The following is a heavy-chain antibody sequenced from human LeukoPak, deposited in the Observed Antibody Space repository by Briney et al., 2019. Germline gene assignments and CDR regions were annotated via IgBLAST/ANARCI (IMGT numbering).Heavy chain of an antibody. D-gene: IGHD5-24*01. Sequence: SETLSLTCTVSGGSISSYYWSWIRQPPGKGLEWIGYIYYSGSTNYNPSLKSRVTISVDTSKNQFSLKLSSVTAADTAVYYCARTVEMATIRRAGWFDPWGQGTLSPSPQ. J-gene: IGHJ5*02. CDR3: ARTVEMATIRRAGWFDP. CDR1: GGSISSYY. V-gene: IGHV4-59*01. CDR2: IYYSGST.